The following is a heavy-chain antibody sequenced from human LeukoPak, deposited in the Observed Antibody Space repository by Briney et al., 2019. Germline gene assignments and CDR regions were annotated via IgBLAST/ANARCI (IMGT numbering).Heavy chain of an antibody. J-gene: IGHJ1*01. CDR1: GGSISSSNW. CDR3: ARDASYDFWSGPSGYFQH. CDR2: IYHSGST. V-gene: IGHV4-4*02. Sequence: SETLSLTCAVSGGSISSSNWWSWVRQPPGKGLEWIGEIYHSGSTNYNPSLKSRVTISVDKSKNQFSLKLSSVTAADTAVYYCARDASYDFWSGPSGYFQHWGQGTLVTVSS. D-gene: IGHD3-3*01.